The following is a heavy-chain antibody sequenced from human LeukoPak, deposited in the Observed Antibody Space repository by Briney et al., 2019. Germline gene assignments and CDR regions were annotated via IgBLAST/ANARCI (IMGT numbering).Heavy chain of an antibody. CDR2: IIPIFGTA. D-gene: IGHD3-10*01. V-gene: IGHV1-69*13. CDR1: GGTFSSYA. Sequence: ASVKVSCKASGGTFSSYAISWVRQAPGQGLEWMGGIIPIFGTANYAQKFQGRVTITADESTSTAYMELSSLRSEDTAVYYCARDLRGFYYYYMDVWGKGTTVTVSS. CDR3: ARDLRGFYYYYMDV. J-gene: IGHJ6*03.